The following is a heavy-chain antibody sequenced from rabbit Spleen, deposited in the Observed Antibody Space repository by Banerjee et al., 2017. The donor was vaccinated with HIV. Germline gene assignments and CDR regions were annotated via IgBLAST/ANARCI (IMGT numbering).Heavy chain of an antibody. CDR3: ARDTGSSFSSYGMDL. CDR2: IAGSSGGFT. J-gene: IGHJ6*01. D-gene: IGHD8-1*01. CDR1: GFSFNNNYW. V-gene: IGHV1S45*01. Sequence: QEQLEESGGDLVKPEGSLTLTCTASGFSFNNNYWICWVRQAPGKGLEWIACIAGSSGGFTYSATWAKGRFTCSKTSSTTVTLQMTSLTVADTATYFCARDTGSSFSSYGMDLWGQGTLVTVS.